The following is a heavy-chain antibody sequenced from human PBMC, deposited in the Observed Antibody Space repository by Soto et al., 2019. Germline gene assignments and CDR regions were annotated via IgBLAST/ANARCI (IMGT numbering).Heavy chain of an antibody. D-gene: IGHD6-6*01. J-gene: IGHJ4*02. CDR3: AKDPTSVYSSSSGGDY. Sequence: PGGSLRLSCAASGFTFDDYAMHWVRQAPGKGLEWVSGIGWNSGSIGYADSVKGRFTISRDNAKNSLYLQMNSLRAEDTALYYCAKDPTSVYSSSSGGDYWGQGTLVTVSS. CDR1: GFTFDDYA. CDR2: IGWNSGSI. V-gene: IGHV3-9*01.